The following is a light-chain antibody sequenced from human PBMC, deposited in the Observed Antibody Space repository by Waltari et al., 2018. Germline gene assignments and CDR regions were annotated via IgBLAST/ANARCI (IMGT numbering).Light chain of an antibody. CDR1: RSDIRTYNY. CDR2: DVS. CDR3: SSYTRVSASVV. Sequence: QSALTQPASVSGSPGQSITISCTGTRSDIRTYNYASWYQQHPGRAPKLIIYDVSKRPSGVSIRFSGSKSDNTASLTISGLQAEDEADYYCSSYTRVSASVVFGGGTKLTVL. V-gene: IGLV2-14*03. J-gene: IGLJ3*02.